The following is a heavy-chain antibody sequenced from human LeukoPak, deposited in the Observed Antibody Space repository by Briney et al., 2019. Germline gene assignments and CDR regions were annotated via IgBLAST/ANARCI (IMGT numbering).Heavy chain of an antibody. J-gene: IGHJ4*02. CDR1: GFTFSNYA. CDR2: ISGGGGTT. D-gene: IGHD2-2*01. V-gene: IGHV3-23*01. Sequence: GGSLRLSCAASGFTFSNYAMNWVRQAPGKGLEWVSGISGGGGTTYYADSVKGRFTISRDNSKNTLYLQMNSLRAEDTAVYYCAREPHCSSTSCYSDYFDYWGQGTLVTVSS. CDR3: AREPHCSSTSCYSDYFDY.